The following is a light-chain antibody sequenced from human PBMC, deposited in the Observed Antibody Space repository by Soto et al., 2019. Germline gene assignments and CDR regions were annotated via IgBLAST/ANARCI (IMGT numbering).Light chain of an antibody. Sequence: NFMLTQPHSVSESPGKTLSISCTRSSGSIANNYVQWYQQRPGSAPTTVIYENNQRLSGVPDRFSGSTDGSSNSASLTISGLQTEDEADYYCTSYTTRSTYVLFGGGTKLTVL. CDR2: ENN. CDR1: SGSIANNY. CDR3: TSYTTRSTYVL. V-gene: IGLV6-57*04. J-gene: IGLJ2*01.